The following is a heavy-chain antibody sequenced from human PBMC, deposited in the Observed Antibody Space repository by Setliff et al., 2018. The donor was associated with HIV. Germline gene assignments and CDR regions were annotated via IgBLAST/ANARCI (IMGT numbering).Heavy chain of an antibody. CDR1: GGSISSGSYY. Sequence: PSETLSLTCTVSGGSISSGSYYWSWIRQPAGKGLEWIGRIYTSGSTKYNPSLKSRVTISVDTSKNQFSLKVSSVTAADTAVYYCAWVARGGHSSRWYYFDYGARERRSPLL. D-gene: IGHD6-13*01. V-gene: IGHV4-61*02. CDR3: AWVARGGHSSRWYYFDY. CDR2: IYTSGST. J-gene: IGHJ4*02.